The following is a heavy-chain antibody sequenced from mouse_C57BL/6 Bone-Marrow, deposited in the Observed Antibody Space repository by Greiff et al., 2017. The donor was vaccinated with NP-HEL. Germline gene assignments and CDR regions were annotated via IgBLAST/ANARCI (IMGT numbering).Heavy chain of an antibody. J-gene: IGHJ2*01. V-gene: IGHV1-55*01. Sequence: QVQLQQPGAELVKPGASVKMSCKASGYTFTSYWITWVKQRPGQGLEWIGDIYPGSGSTNYNEKFKSKATLTVDKSSSTAYMQLSSLTSEDSAVYYCARSYYFDYWGKGTTLTVSS. CDR1: GYTFTSYW. CDR2: IYPGSGST. CDR3: ARSYYFDY.